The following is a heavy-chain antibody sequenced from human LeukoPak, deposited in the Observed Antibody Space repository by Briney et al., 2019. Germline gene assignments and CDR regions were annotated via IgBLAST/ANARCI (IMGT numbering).Heavy chain of an antibody. CDR3: ATEMTANDY. Sequence: GGSLRPSCAASGFTVSSNYMSWVRQAPGKGLEWVSVIYSGGSTYYADSVKGRFTISRDNSKNTLYLQMNSLRAEDTAVYYCATEMTANDYWGQGTLVTVSS. CDR2: IYSGGST. V-gene: IGHV3-53*01. J-gene: IGHJ4*02. CDR1: GFTVSSNY. D-gene: IGHD5-24*01.